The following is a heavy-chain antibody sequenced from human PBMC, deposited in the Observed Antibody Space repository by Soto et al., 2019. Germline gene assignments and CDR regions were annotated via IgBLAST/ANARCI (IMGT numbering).Heavy chain of an antibody. CDR2: IIPIFGTA. J-gene: IGHJ6*02. CDR1: GGTFSSYA. V-gene: IGHV1-69*13. Sequence: SVKVSCKASGGTFSSYAISWVRQAPGQGLEWMGGIIPIFGTANYAQKFQGRVTITADESTSTAYMELSSLRSEDTAVYYCAREFMASTYYYYYGMDVWGQGTTVTVS. CDR3: AREFMASTYYYYYGMDV.